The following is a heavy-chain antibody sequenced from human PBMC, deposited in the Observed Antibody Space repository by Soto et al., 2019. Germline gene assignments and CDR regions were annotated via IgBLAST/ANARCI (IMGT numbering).Heavy chain of an antibody. CDR2: INHSGST. Sequence: LSLTCAVYGGSFSGYYWTWIRQPPGTGLEWIGEINHSGSTNYNPSLKSRVTISVDTSKNQFSLKLTSVTAADTAVYYCASQYLQAGYYFDYWGQGALVTVSS. V-gene: IGHV4-34*01. J-gene: IGHJ4*02. CDR1: GGSFSGYY. D-gene: IGHD4-4*01. CDR3: ASQYLQAGYYFDY.